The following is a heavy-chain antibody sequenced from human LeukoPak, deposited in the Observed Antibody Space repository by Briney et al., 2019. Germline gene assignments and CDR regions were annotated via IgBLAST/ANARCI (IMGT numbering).Heavy chain of an antibody. CDR2: IYYSGST. CDR1: GGSISSYY. V-gene: IGHV4-59*08. Sequence: PSETLSLTCTVSGGSISSYYWSWIRQPPGKGLEWIGYIYYSGSTNYNPSLKSRVTISVDTSKNQFSLKLSSVTAADTAVYYCARHEAAAAGTGPLDYWGQGTLVTVSS. J-gene: IGHJ4*02. CDR3: ARHEAAAAGTGPLDY. D-gene: IGHD6-13*01.